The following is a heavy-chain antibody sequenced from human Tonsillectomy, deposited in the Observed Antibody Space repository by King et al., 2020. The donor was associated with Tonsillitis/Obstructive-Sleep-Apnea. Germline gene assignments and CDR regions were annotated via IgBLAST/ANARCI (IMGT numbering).Heavy chain of an antibody. Sequence: VQLVESGGGLVKPGGSLRLSCAASGFSFSSYTMNWVRQAPGKGLGWVSSLSSSSGYIYYADSVKGRFTISRDNARNSLYLQMNSLRAEDTAVYYCTRDRGILIGYYPFDCWGQGTLVTVSS. J-gene: IGHJ4*02. CDR3: TRDRGILIGYYPFDC. V-gene: IGHV3-21*01. CDR1: GFSFSSYT. D-gene: IGHD3-9*01. CDR2: LSSSSGYI.